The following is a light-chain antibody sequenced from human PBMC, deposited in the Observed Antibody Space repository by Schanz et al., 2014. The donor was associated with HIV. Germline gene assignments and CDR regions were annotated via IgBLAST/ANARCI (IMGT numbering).Light chain of an antibody. CDR1: QNIGKW. CDR2: QAS. V-gene: IGKV1-5*03. J-gene: IGKJ1*01. CDR3: QQYIDYPWT. Sequence: DIQMTQSPSTLSASVGDRVTITCRASQNIGKWLTWYQQKPGKAPNLLIYQASTLKTGVPSRFSGSGSGTEFTLTISSLQPDDFATYYCQQYIDYPWTFGQGTKVDIK.